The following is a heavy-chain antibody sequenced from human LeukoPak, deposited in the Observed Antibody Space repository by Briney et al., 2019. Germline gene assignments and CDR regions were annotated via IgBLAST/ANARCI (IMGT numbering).Heavy chain of an antibody. CDR2: ISGSAA. CDR3: AKEEADDYGDFHDY. J-gene: IGHJ4*02. V-gene: IGHV3-23*01. CDR1: GFTLSSNV. Sequence: GGSLRLSCAASGFTLSSNVMSWVRQAPGKGLEWVSAISGSAAYYADSVKGRFTISRDNSKNTLYLQMSSLRAEDTAVYYCAKEEADDYGDFHDYWGQGTLVTVSS. D-gene: IGHD4-17*01.